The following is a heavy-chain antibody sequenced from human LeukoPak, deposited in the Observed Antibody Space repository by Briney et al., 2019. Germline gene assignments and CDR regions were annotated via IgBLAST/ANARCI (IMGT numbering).Heavy chain of an antibody. J-gene: IGHJ4*02. D-gene: IGHD6-19*01. Sequence: SETLSLTCTVSGGSISSSSYYWGWIRQPPGKGLEWIGSIYYSGSTYYNPSLKSRVTISVDTSKNQSSLKLSSVTAADTAVYYCAKGWLVQRYFDYWGQGTLVTVSS. CDR3: AKGWLVQRYFDY. CDR1: GGSISSSSYY. V-gene: IGHV4-39*01. CDR2: IYYSGST.